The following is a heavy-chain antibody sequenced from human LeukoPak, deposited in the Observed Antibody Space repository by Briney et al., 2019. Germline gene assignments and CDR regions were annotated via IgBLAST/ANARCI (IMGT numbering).Heavy chain of an antibody. CDR2: IDPSDSYT. D-gene: IGHD6-13*01. J-gene: IGHJ4*02. Sequence: GESLKISCNGSGSXFTSYWISWVRQMPGKGLEWMGRIDPSDSYTNYSPSFEGHVTISADKSISTAYLQWSSLKASDIATYYCARHYGAAGDFDYWGQGTLVTVSS. V-gene: IGHV5-10-1*01. CDR1: GSXFTSYW. CDR3: ARHYGAAGDFDY.